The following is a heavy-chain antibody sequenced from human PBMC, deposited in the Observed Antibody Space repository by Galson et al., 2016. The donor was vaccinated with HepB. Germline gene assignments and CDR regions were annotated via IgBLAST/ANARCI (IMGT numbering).Heavy chain of an antibody. CDR1: GGSISTGGYY. CDR3: ARVGRINSGTRSPYNFDY. Sequence: TLSLTCTVSGGSISTGGYYWTWIRQHPGKALEWIGYIYYSGSTYYNPSLKSRLSMSVDTSKNQFSLKVNSVTAADTAVYFCARVGRINSGTRSPYNFDYWGQGTLVTVSS. D-gene: IGHD1-1*01. J-gene: IGHJ4*02. CDR2: IYYSGST. V-gene: IGHV4-31*03.